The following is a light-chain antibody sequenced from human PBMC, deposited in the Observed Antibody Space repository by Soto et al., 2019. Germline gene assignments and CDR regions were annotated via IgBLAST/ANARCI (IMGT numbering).Light chain of an antibody. Sequence: EIVMTQSPATLSVSPGERASLSCRASQSVSSNLAWYQQKPGQAPRLLMFSAFTRATGIPARFSGSGSGTDFTLTISNLQSEDFAVYYCQQFNNWPLYTFGQGTKLEIK. CDR1: QSVSSN. J-gene: IGKJ2*01. V-gene: IGKV3-15*01. CDR2: SAF. CDR3: QQFNNWPLYT.